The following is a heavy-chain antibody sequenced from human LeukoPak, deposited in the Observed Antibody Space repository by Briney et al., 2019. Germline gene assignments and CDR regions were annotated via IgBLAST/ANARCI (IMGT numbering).Heavy chain of an antibody. Sequence: PGGSLRLSCAASGFTFSSYAMSWVRQAPGKGLEWVAVISYDGSNKYYADSVKGRFTISRDNSKNTLYLQMNSLRAEDTAVYYCARESCSGGSCYDDYWGQGTLVTVSS. CDR3: ARESCSGGSCYDDY. CDR2: ISYDGSNK. J-gene: IGHJ4*02. CDR1: GFTFSSYA. V-gene: IGHV3-30-3*01. D-gene: IGHD2-15*01.